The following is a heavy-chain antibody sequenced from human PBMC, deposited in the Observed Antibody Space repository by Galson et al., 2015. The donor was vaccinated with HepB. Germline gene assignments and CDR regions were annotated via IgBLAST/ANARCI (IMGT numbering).Heavy chain of an antibody. CDR1: GFTFSSYG. J-gene: IGHJ4*02. D-gene: IGHD3-22*01. V-gene: IGHV3-30*03. CDR2: ISYDGSNK. CDR3: AMPTGGLSGYYGY. Sequence: SLRLSCAASGFTFSSYGMHWVRQAPGKGLEWVAVISYDGSNKYYADSVKGRFTISRDNSKNTLYLQMNSLRAEDTAVYYCAMPTGGLSGYYGYWGQGTLVTVSS.